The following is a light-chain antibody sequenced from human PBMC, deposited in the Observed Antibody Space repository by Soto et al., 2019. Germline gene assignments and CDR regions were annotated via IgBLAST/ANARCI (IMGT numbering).Light chain of an antibody. CDR2: GAP. V-gene: IGKV3-15*01. Sequence: EIVMTQSPATLSVSPGERATLSCRARQSVSSNLAWYQHRPGQAHRLLINGAPTRATGIPGRFSSSGARTEVTLTLSSLQSDDIAVYFCLQYNSWPPETWTFGPGTKVESK. CDR1: QSVSSN. J-gene: IGKJ1*01. CDR3: LQYNSWPPETWT.